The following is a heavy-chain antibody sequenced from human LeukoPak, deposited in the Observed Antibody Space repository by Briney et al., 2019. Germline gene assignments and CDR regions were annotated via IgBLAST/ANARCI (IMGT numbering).Heavy chain of an antibody. V-gene: IGHV4-4*02. Sequence: SETLSLTCAVSGGSISSSNWWSWVRQPPGKGLEWIGEIYHSGSTNYNPSLKSRVTISADTSKNQFSLKLNSLTTADTAVYYCTRGAGWLIDYWGQGILVTVSS. CDR3: TRGAGWLIDY. D-gene: IGHD3-16*01. CDR2: IYHSGST. J-gene: IGHJ4*02. CDR1: GGSISSSNW.